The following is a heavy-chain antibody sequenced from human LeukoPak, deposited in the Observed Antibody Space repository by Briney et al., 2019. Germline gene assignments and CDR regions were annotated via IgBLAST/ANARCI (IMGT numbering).Heavy chain of an antibody. CDR3: AKLRGTGGYQLLNYFDY. V-gene: IGHV3-23*01. D-gene: IGHD2-2*01. CDR2: ISGSGGST. Sequence: GGSLRLSCAASGFTFSSYAMSWVRQAPGKGLEWVSAISGSGGSTYYADSVKGRFTISRDNSKNTLYLQMNSLRAEDTAVYYCAKLRGTGGYQLLNYFDYWGQGTLVTVSS. J-gene: IGHJ4*02. CDR1: GFTFSSYA.